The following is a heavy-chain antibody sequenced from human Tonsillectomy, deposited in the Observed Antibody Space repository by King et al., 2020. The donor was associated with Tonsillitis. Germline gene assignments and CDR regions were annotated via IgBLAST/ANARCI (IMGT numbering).Heavy chain of an antibody. D-gene: IGHD3-10*01. CDR3: AWGEGQRGFDP. J-gene: IGHJ5*02. CDR2: SYSSGCT. Sequence: QLQESGPGLVKPSETLSLTCTVSGGSISSHYWSWIRQPPGKGLEWSGYSYSSGCTNYNPSLKSRVSISVDTSKNPFSLKLSSVTAADTAVYCCAWGEGQRGFDPWGQGTLVTVSS. V-gene: IGHV4-59*11. CDR1: GGSISSHY.